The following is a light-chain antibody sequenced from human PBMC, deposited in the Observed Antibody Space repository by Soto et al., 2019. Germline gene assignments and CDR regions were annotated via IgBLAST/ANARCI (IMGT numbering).Light chain of an antibody. V-gene: IGKV3-20*01. CDR1: QSVSSNY. J-gene: IGKJ1*01. Sequence: EIVLTQSPGTLSLSPGERATLSCRASQSVSSNYLSWFQQKPGQAPRLIIFGASSRATGIPDRFSGSGSGTDFTLTISRLEPEDFAVYYCQQYGSPPWTFGQGTKVDIK. CDR3: QQYGSPPWT. CDR2: GAS.